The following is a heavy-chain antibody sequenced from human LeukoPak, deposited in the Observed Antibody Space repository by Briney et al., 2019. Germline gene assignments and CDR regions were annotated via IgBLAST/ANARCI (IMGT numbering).Heavy chain of an antibody. Sequence: GGSLRLSCAASGFAFSSYAMSWVRQAPGKGLEWVSAISGSGGSTYYADSVKGRFTISRDNSKNTLYLQMNSLRAEDTAVYYCAKVRSGSYYIDYWGQGTLVTVSS. CDR2: ISGSGGST. CDR3: AKVRSGSYYIDY. CDR1: GFAFSSYA. V-gene: IGHV3-23*01. J-gene: IGHJ4*02. D-gene: IGHD1-26*01.